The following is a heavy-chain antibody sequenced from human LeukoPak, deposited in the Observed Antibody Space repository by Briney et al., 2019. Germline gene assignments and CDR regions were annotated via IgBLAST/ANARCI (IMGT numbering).Heavy chain of an antibody. CDR3: ASPRGDDSGGYYTWYFHH. Sequence: SXXXSLXXTVSXYSISSGYYWXXIXQPXXXXXXXXGSGSTYYNPSLKSRVTISVDTSKNQFSLKLSSVTAADTAVYFCASPRGDDSGGYYTWYFHHWGQGILVTVSS. D-gene: IGHD3-22*01. V-gene: IGHV4-38-2*02. CDR1: XYSISSGYY. CDR2: SGST. J-gene: IGHJ1*01.